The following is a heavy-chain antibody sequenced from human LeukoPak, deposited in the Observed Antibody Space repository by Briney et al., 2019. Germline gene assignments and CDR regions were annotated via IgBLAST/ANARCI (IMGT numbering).Heavy chain of an antibody. CDR3: ASSRSSSGWSLIDY. J-gene: IGHJ4*02. CDR2: IYYSGST. D-gene: IGHD6-19*01. Sequence: SETLSLTCTVSGGSINSYYWSWIRQPPGKGLEWVGYIYYSGSTNYKPSLKRRVTVSVDTSKNQFSLKVSSVTAADTAVYYCASSRSSSGWSLIDYWGQGALVTVSS. V-gene: IGHV4-59*01. CDR1: GGSINSYY.